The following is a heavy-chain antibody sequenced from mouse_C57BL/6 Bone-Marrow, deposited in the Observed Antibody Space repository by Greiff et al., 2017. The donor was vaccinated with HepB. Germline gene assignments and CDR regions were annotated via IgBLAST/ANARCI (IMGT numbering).Heavy chain of an antibody. CDR2: INPGSGGT. CDR1: GYAFTNYL. CDR3: AIYDYPPYYAMDY. D-gene: IGHD2-4*01. V-gene: IGHV1-54*01. Sequence: VQLQQSGAELVRPGTSVKVSCKASGYAFTNYLIEWVKQRPGQGLEWIGVINPGSGGTNNNEKFKGKATLTADKSSSTAYMQLSSLTSEDSAFYFCAIYDYPPYYAMDYWGQGTSVTVSS. J-gene: IGHJ4*01.